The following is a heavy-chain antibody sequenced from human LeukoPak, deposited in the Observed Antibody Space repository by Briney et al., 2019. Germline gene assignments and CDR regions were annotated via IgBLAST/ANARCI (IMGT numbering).Heavy chain of an antibody. CDR3: AATYYYDGSGDY. Sequence: PGGSLRLSCAAPGFTFSSYEMNWARQAPGKGLEWVSYISSTGSNIYYADSVKGRFTISRDNAKNSLYLLMNSLRTEDTAVYYCAATYYYDGSGDYWGQGTLVTVSS. J-gene: IGHJ4*02. CDR2: ISSTGSNI. CDR1: GFTFSSYE. V-gene: IGHV3-48*03. D-gene: IGHD3-22*01.